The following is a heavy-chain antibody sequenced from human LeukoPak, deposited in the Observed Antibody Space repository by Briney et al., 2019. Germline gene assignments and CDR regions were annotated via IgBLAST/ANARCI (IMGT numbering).Heavy chain of an antibody. J-gene: IGHJ6*02. CDR2: INPNSGGT. Sequence: PMASVKVSCKASGYTFTSYYMHWVRQAPGQGLEWMGWINPNSGGTNYAQKFQGRVTMTRDTSISTAYMELSRLRSDDTAVYYCASAVVAHYYYYYYGMDVWGQGTTVTVSS. D-gene: IGHD2-15*01. CDR3: ASAVVAHYYYYYYGMDV. V-gene: IGHV1-2*02. CDR1: GYTFTSYY.